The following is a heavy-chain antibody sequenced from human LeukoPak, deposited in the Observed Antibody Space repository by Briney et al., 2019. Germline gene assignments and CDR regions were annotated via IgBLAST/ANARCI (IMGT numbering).Heavy chain of an antibody. D-gene: IGHD3-22*01. J-gene: IGHJ4*02. CDR1: GYTFTSYY. V-gene: IGHV1-46*01. CDR3: ARAYYYDSSGYYSPFDY. Sequence: ASVKVSCKASGYTFTSYYMHWVRQAPGQGLERMGIINPIGGSTSYAQKFQGRVTMTRDMSTSTVYMELSSLRSEDTAVYYCARAYYYDSSGYYSPFDYWGQGTLVTVSS. CDR2: INPIGGST.